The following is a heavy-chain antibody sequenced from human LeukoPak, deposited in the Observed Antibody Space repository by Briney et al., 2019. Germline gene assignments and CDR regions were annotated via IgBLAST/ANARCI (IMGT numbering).Heavy chain of an antibody. J-gene: IGHJ4*02. D-gene: IGHD3-10*01. CDR3: AANSADYNTLGSSYKV. CDR1: GFTFSSYS. V-gene: IGHV4-34*08. Sequence: GSLRLSCAASGFTFSSYSMNWVRQPPGKGLEWIGEINHRGSTHYNPSPKSRVTISVDTSKNQFSLKLNSVTAADTAVFYCAANSADYNTLGSSYKVWGQGTLVTVSS. CDR2: INHRGST.